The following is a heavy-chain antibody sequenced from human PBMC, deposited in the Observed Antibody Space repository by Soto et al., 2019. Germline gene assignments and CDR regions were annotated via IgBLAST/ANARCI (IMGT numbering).Heavy chain of an antibody. Sequence: SETLSLTCAVSSGSISSSNWWSWVRQPPGKGLEWIGEIYHSGSTNYNPSLKSRVTISVDKSKNQFSLKLSSVTAADTAVYYCASYSGYDQERSYYYYYMDVWGKGTTVTVSS. J-gene: IGHJ6*03. D-gene: IGHD5-12*01. CDR1: SGSISSSNW. CDR2: IYHSGST. V-gene: IGHV4-4*02. CDR3: ASYSGYDQERSYYYYYMDV.